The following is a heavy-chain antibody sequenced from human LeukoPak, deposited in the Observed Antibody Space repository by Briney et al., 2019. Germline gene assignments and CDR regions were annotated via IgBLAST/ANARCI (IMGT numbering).Heavy chain of an antibody. CDR2: INPNDGDT. CDR3: ARANFLYCSSTSCLFDY. D-gene: IGHD2-2*01. V-gene: IGHV1-2*02. CDR1: GFTFTDYY. Sequence: GAPVKVSCKASGFTFTDYYMHWVRQAPGQGFEWMGWINPNDGDTYYAQKFQGRVTMTRDTSISTAHMEVSRLRSDDTAVYYCARANFLYCSSTSCLFDYWGQGTLVTVSS. J-gene: IGHJ4*02.